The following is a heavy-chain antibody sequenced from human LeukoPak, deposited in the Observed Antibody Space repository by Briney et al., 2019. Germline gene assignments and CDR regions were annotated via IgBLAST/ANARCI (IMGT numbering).Heavy chain of an antibody. J-gene: IGHJ4*02. CDR3: ARDLAGYYYDSSGYVFDY. CDR2: INPSGGST. CDR1: GYTFTSYY. V-gene: IGHV1-46*01. Sequence: ASVTVSCKASGYTFTSYYMHWVRQAPGQGLEWMGIINPSGGSTSYAQKFQGRVTMTRDMSTSTVYMELSSLRSEDTAVYYCARDLAGYYYDSSGYVFDYWGQGTLVTVSS. D-gene: IGHD3-22*01.